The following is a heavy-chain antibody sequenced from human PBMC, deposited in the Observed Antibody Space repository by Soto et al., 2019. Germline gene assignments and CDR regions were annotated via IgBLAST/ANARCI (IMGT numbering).Heavy chain of an antibody. CDR1: GFTFSSYG. V-gene: IGHV3-30*18. Sequence: SLRLSCAASGFTFSSYGMHWVRQAPGKGLEWVAVISYDGSNKYYADSVKGRFTISRDNSKNTLYLQMNSLRAEDTAVYYCAKDVSRFTVTTSDYWGQGTLVTVSS. CDR2: ISYDGSNK. D-gene: IGHD4-4*01. J-gene: IGHJ4*02. CDR3: AKDVSRFTVTTSDY.